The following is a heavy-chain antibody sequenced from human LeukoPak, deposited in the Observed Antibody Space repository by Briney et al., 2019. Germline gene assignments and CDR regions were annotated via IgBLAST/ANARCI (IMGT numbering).Heavy chain of an antibody. J-gene: IGHJ4*02. CDR2: ISSSGSTI. CDR3: AREPNYDFWSGYYEVGYFDY. CDR1: GFTFSDYY. Sequence: KPGGSLRLSCAASGFTFSDYYMSWTRQAPGKGLEWVSYISSSGSTIYYADSVKGRFTISRDNAKNSLYLQMNSLRAEDTAVYYCAREPNYDFWSGYYEVGYFDYWGQGTLVTVSS. D-gene: IGHD3-3*01. V-gene: IGHV3-11*01.